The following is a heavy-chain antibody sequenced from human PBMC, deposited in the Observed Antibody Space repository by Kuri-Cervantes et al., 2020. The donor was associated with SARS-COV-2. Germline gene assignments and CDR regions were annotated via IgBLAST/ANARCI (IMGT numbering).Heavy chain of an antibody. J-gene: IGHJ4*02. Sequence: GGSLRPSCAASGFTFSSYSMNGVRQAPGKGLEWVSYISSSSSTIYYADPVKGRFTISRDNAKNSLYLQMNSLRAEDTAVYYCARGVEVVNWGQGTLVTVSS. CDR1: GFTFSSYS. CDR3: ARGVEVVN. CDR2: ISSSSSTI. D-gene: IGHD2-15*01. V-gene: IGHV3-48*01.